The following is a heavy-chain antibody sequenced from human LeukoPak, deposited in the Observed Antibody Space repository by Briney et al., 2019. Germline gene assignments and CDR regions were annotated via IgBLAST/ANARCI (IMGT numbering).Heavy chain of an antibody. V-gene: IGHV4-59*12. D-gene: IGHD2-21*01. Sequence: SETLSLTCTVSGGSISSYYWSWIRQPPGKGLEWIGYIYYSGSTNYNPSLKSRVTISVDTSKNQFSLKLSSVTAADTAVYYCARGRVDGGAYADYYFDYWGQGTLVTVSS. CDR3: ARGRVDGGAYADYYFDY. J-gene: IGHJ4*02. CDR2: IYYSGST. CDR1: GGSISSYY.